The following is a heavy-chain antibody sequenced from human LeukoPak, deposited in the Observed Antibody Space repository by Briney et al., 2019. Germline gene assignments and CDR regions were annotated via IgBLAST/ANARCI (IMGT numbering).Heavy chain of an antibody. CDR1: GGTFSSYA. Sequence: GASVKVSCKASGGTFSSYAISWVRQAPGQGLEWMGGIIPIFGTANYAQKFQGRVTITADESTSTAYMELSSLRSEDTAVYYCARHGTGDPEFDYWGQGTLVTVSS. V-gene: IGHV1-69*13. CDR2: IIPIFGTA. J-gene: IGHJ4*02. D-gene: IGHD1-14*01. CDR3: ARHGTGDPEFDY.